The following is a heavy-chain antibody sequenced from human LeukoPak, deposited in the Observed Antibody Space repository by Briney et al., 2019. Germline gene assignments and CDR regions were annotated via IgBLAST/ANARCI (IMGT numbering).Heavy chain of an antibody. CDR1: GFTFSSYA. CDR3: ANTPTVYDFWRVGSYFDY. J-gene: IGHJ4*02. Sequence: GGSLRLSCAASGFTFSSYAMSWVRQAPGKGLEWVSAISGSGGSTYYADSVKGRFTISRDNSKNTLYLQMNSLRAEDTAVYFCANTPTVYDFWRVGSYFDYWGQGTLVTVSS. V-gene: IGHV3-23*01. CDR2: ISGSGGST. D-gene: IGHD3-3*01.